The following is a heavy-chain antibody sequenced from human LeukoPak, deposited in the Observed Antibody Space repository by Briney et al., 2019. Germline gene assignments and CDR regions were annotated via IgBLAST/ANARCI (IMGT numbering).Heavy chain of an antibody. D-gene: IGHD6-13*01. CDR1: GCTFSSYG. CDR2: IWYDGSNK. Sequence: PGRSLRLSCAASGCTFSSYGMHRVRQAPGKGLEWVAVIWYDGSNKYYADSVKGRFTISRDNSKNTLYLQMNSLRAEDTAVYYCARGRIAAAPDYWGQGTLVTVSS. CDR3: ARGRIAAAPDY. J-gene: IGHJ4*02. V-gene: IGHV3-33*01.